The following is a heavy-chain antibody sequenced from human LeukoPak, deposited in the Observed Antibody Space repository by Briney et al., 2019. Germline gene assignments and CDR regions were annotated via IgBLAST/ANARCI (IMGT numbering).Heavy chain of an antibody. CDR1: GYTFTSYG. CDR2: ISAHNGNT. D-gene: IGHD3-9*01. V-gene: IGHV1-18*01. J-gene: IGHJ6*02. CDR3: AREGTYYDILTGYHLWLNYYYYGMDV. Sequence: ASVKVSCKASGYTFTSYGISWVRQAPGQGLEWMGWISAHNGNTNYAQKLQGRVTMTTDTSTSTAYMELRSLRSDDTAVYYCAREGTYYDILTGYHLWLNYYYYGMDVWGQGTTVTVSS.